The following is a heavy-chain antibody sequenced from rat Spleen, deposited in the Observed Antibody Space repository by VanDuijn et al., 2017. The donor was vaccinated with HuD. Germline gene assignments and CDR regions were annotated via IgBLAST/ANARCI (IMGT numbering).Heavy chain of an antibody. V-gene: IGHV3-3*01. J-gene: IGHJ3*01. CDR2: INSAGST. Sequence: EVQLQESGPGLVKPSQSLSLTCSVTGYSIISSYRWNWIRKFPGNKLEWMGYINSAGSTVYNPSLKSRISITRDTSKNQFFLQVNSVTTEDTATYYCATAGTTNWFAYWGQGTLVTVSS. CDR3: ATAGTTNWFAY. CDR1: GYSIISSYR. D-gene: IGHD1-5*01.